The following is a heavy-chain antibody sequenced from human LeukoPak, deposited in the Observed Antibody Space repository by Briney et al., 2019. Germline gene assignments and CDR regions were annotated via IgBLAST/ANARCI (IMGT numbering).Heavy chain of an antibody. V-gene: IGHV3-21*01. J-gene: IGHJ3*02. CDR2: ISSSSSYI. CDR3: ASQYYYDSSGYYNLDAFDI. CDR1: GFTFSSYS. Sequence: GGFLRLSCAASGFTFSSYSMNWVRQAPGKGLEWVSSISSSSSYIYYADSVKGRFTISRDNAKNSLYLQMNSLRAEDTAVYYCASQYYYDSSGYYNLDAFDIWGQGTMVTVSS. D-gene: IGHD3-22*01.